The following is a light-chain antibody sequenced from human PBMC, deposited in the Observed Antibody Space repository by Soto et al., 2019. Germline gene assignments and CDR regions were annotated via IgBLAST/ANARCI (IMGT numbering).Light chain of an antibody. V-gene: IGKV2-30*01. CDR3: MQDIYWPST. CDR1: QSLVYSDGNTY. CDR2: QVS. J-gene: IGKJ1*01. Sequence: DVVMTQSPLSLPVTLGQPASISCRSSQSLVYSDGNTYLHWFQQRPGQSPRRLIYQVSNRDSGVPDRFSGSGSGTDFTLKISRVEAEDVGVYYCMQDIYWPSTFGQGTKVEIK.